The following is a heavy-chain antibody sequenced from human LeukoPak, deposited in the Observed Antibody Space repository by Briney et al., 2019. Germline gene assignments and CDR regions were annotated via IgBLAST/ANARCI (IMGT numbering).Heavy chain of an antibody. J-gene: IGHJ4*02. D-gene: IGHD2-2*02. CDR3: ARDRYQLQYSDE. CDR1: GFTFRSYW. Sequence: PGGSLRLSCAASGFTFRSYWMHWVRQAPGKGLVWVSRINTDGSTTTYADSVKGRFTISRDNAKNTLYLQMNSLRAEDTAVYYCARDRYQLQYSDEGGQGTLVTVSS. CDR2: INTDGSTT. V-gene: IGHV3-74*01.